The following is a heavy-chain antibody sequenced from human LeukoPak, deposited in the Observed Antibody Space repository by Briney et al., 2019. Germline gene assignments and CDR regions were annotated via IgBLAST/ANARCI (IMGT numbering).Heavy chain of an antibody. V-gene: IGHV1-69*05. Sequence: ASVKVSCKASGGTFSSYAISWVRQAPGQGLEWMGGIIPIFVTANYAQKFQGSVTITTDESTSTAYMELSSLRSEDTAVYYCARDPIGSGYPFDDWGQGTLVTVSS. CDR3: ARDPIGSGYPFDD. D-gene: IGHD3-22*01. J-gene: IGHJ4*02. CDR2: IIPIFVTA. CDR1: GGTFSSYA.